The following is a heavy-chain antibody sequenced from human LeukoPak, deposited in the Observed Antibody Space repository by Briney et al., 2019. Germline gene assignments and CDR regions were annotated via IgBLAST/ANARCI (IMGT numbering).Heavy chain of an antibody. CDR3: ARDCAGSCSSHAFDI. Sequence: PGGSLRLSCAASGFTVSNNYMSWVRQAPAKGLEWVSVIYSGGSTYYADSVKGRFTISRDNSKNTLYLQMHSLRAEDTAIYYCARDCAGSCSSHAFDIWGQGTMVTVSS. D-gene: IGHD2-15*01. V-gene: IGHV3-53*01. J-gene: IGHJ3*02. CDR1: GFTVSNNY. CDR2: IYSGGST.